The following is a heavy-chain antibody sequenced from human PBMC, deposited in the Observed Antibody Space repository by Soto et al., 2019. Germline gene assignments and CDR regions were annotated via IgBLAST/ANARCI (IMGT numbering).Heavy chain of an antibody. V-gene: IGHV1-69*10. CDR1: GGFNNYA. J-gene: IGHJ4*02. D-gene: IGHD4-17*01. CDR3: ARTSMTRIDY. CDR2: TIPELGTS. Sequence: SVKVSCKASGGFNNYAVSWVRQAPGQGLEWMGVTIPELGTSNYAQRLQGRVTITVDKATNTAYSNLTTLTSEDTAIYYCARTSMTRIDYWGQGTLVTVSS.